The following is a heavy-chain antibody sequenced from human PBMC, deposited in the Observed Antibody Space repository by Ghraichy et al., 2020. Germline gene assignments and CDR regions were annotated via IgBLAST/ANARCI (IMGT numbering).Heavy chain of an antibody. D-gene: IGHD3/OR15-3a*01. CDR2: IYHGGIA. CDR3: ARVPREFWTGYPTTLHYFDY. J-gene: IGHJ4*02. CDR1: GASISSSGYS. V-gene: IGHV4-30-2*01. Sequence: SETLSLTCAVSGASISSSGYSWSWVRQPPGKGLEWIGYIYHGGIADYSPYLKGRVTLSLDRSNNQFSLKLNSGTPADTAIYYCARVPREFWTGYPTTLHYFDYWGRGNLVTVSS.